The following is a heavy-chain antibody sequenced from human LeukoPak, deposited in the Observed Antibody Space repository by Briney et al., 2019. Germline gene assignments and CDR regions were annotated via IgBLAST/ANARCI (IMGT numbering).Heavy chain of an antibody. J-gene: IGHJ4*02. Sequence: PGGSLRLSCAASGFTFSNYWMNWVRHAPGKGLEWVSSISSTSNYIYYADSVKGRFTISRDNAKTSLYLQMNSLRAEDTAVYYCARDDRYSYGYSQSGHFDYWGQGILVTVSS. CDR2: ISSTSNYI. CDR1: GFTFSNYW. V-gene: IGHV3-21*01. CDR3: ARDDRYSYGYSQSGHFDY. D-gene: IGHD5-18*01.